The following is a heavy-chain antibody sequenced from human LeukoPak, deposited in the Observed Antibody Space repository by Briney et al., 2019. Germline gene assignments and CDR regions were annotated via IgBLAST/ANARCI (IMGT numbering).Heavy chain of an antibody. J-gene: IGHJ4*02. CDR3: AKRPSRLRFLEWLPKYYFDY. V-gene: IGHV3-23*01. CDR1: GFTFSSYA. D-gene: IGHD3-3*01. Sequence: GGSLRLSCAASGFTFSSYAMSWVRQAPGKGLEWISAISGSGGSTYYADSVKGRFTISRDNSKNTLYLQMNSLRAEDTAVYYCAKRPSRLRFLEWLPKYYFDYWGQGTLVTVSS. CDR2: ISGSGGST.